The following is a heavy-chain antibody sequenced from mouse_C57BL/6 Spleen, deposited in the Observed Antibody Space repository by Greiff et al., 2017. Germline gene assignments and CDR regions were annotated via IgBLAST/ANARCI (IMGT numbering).Heavy chain of an antibody. CDR1: GYTFTDYE. CDR2: IDPETGGT. V-gene: IGHV1-15*01. CDR3: TRVTMVTTGAMDY. D-gene: IGHD2-2*01. J-gene: IGHJ4*01. Sequence: VQLQQSGAELVRPGASVTLSCKASGYTFTDYEMHWVKQTPVHGLEWIGAIDPETGGTAYNQKFKGKAILTADKSSSTAYMELRSLTSEDSAVXYCTRVTMVTTGAMDYWGQGTSVTVSS.